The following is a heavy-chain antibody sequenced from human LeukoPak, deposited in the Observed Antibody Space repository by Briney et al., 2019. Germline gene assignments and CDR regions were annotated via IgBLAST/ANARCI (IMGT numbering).Heavy chain of an antibody. Sequence: GGSLSLSCAASGFTFISYGMSWVRQSPGNGLEWVSAITATSSSTPDADSVQGRFTISRDNSKNTLYLQMNSLRLEDTAIYYCAKLFESGTYNNFFHHWGQGTLVTVSS. V-gene: IGHV3-23*01. D-gene: IGHD3-10*01. CDR3: AKLFESGTYNNFFHH. CDR1: GFTFISYG. J-gene: IGHJ4*02. CDR2: ITATSSST.